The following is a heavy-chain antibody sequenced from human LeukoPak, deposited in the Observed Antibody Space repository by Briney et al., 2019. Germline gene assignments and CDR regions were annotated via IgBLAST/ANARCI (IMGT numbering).Heavy chain of an antibody. V-gene: IGHV5-51*01. CDR3: ARTYYYDSSGYPLIDY. Sequence: GESLKISCKGSGYSFTSYWIGWVRQVPGKGLEWMGIIYPGDSDTRYSPSFQGQVTISADKSISTAYLQWSSLKASDTAMYYCARTYYYDSSGYPLIDYWGQGTLVTVSS. J-gene: IGHJ4*02. CDR1: GYSFTSYW. D-gene: IGHD3-22*01. CDR2: IYPGDSDT.